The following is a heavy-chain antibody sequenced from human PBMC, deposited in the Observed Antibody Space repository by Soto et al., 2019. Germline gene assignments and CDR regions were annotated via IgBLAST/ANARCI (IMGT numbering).Heavy chain of an antibody. V-gene: IGHV3-66*01. CDR3: AREGYQDKRDDYGDIDAFDI. CDR2: IYSGGST. J-gene: IGHJ3*02. CDR1: GFTVSSNY. D-gene: IGHD4-17*01. Sequence: GGSLRLSCAASGFTVSSNYMSWVRQAPGKGLEWVSVIYSGGSTYYADSVKGRFTISRDNSKNTLYLQMNSLRAEDTAVYYCAREGYQDKRDDYGDIDAFDIWGQGTMVTVSS.